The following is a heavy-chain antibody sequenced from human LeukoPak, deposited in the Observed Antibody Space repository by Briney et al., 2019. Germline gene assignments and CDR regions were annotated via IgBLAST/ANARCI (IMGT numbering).Heavy chain of an antibody. CDR1: GFTFSGYG. CDR3: ARGDKQLVFNRNKGGFDP. CDR2: LRYDGSNT. D-gene: IGHD6-13*01. V-gene: IGHV3-30*02. J-gene: IGHJ5*02. Sequence: PGGSLRLSCAASGFTFSGYGMHWVRQAPGKGLEWAAFLRYDGSNTYYADSVKGRFTISRDNSKNTLYLQMNSLRTEDTAVYYCARGDKQLVFNRNKGGFDPWGQGTLVTVSS.